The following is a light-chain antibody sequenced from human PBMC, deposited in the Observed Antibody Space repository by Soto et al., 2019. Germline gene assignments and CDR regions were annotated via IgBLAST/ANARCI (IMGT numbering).Light chain of an antibody. J-gene: IGLJ1*01. CDR3: GTWDNSLSAGV. V-gene: IGLV1-51*01. CDR2: DNH. Sequence: QSVLTQPPSVSAAPGQKVTISCSGSSSNIGNNYVSWFQQLPGTAPKLLIYDNHKRPSGIPDRFSGSKSGTSATLAITGLQTGDEADYYCGTWDNSLSAGVFGTGTKLTVL. CDR1: SSNIGNNY.